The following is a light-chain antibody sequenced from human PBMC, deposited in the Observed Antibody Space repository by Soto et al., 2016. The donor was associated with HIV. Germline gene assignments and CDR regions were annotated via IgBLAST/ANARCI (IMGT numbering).Light chain of an antibody. CDR1: KLGDKY. Sequence: SYELTQPPSVSVSPGQTASITCSGDKLGDKYAYWYQQKPGQSPMLVIYQDNKRPSGIPERFSGSNSGNTATLTISGTQAMDEADYYCQAWDSSTGVFGAGTKVTVL. J-gene: IGLJ1*01. CDR3: QAWDSSTGV. CDR2: QDN. V-gene: IGLV3-1*01.